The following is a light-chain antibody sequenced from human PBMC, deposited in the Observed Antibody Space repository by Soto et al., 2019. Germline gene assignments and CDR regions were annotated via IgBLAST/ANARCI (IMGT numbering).Light chain of an antibody. V-gene: IGKV3-15*01. CDR2: GAS. Sequence: EIVMTQSPATLSVSPGEGATLSCRASQSVNHNLAWYQQKPGQAPRLLIYGASTRATSIPTRFSGSGSGTEFTLTISSLQSEDFAVYYCEQYNSWPPLYTFGQGTKLEIK. CDR3: EQYNSWPPLYT. CDR1: QSVNHN. J-gene: IGKJ2*01.